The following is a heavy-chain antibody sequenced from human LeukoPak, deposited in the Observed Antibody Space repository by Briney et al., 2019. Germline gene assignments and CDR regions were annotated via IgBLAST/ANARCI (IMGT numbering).Heavy chain of an antibody. D-gene: IGHD3-3*01. J-gene: IGHJ4*02. Sequence: SETLSLTCTVSGGSISSGGYYWSWIRQHPGTGLEWIGYIYYSGSTYYNPSLKSRVTISVDTSKNQFSLKLSSVTAADTAVYYCARGRPFYYDFWRPFDYWGQGTLVTVSS. CDR3: ARGRPFYYDFWRPFDY. CDR2: IYYSGST. V-gene: IGHV4-31*03. CDR1: GGSISSGGYY.